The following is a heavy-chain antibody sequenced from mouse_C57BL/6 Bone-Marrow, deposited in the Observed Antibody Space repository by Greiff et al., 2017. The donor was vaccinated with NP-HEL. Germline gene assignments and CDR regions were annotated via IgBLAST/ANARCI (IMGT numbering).Heavy chain of an antibody. CDR2: IDPSDSYT. CDR1: GYTFTSYW. CDR3: ARFTYPPITTVVARDY. D-gene: IGHD1-1*01. J-gene: IGHJ2*01. V-gene: IGHV1-69*01. Sequence: QVQLQQPGAELVMPGASVKLSCKASGYTFTSYWMHWVKQRPGQGLEWIGEIDPSDSYTNYNQKFKGKSTLTVDKSSSTAYIQLSSLTSEDSAVYYCARFTYPPITTVVARDYWGQGTTLTVSS.